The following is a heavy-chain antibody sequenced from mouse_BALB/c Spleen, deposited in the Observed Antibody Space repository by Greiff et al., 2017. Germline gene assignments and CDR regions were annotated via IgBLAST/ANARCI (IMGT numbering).Heavy chain of an antibody. Sequence: EVKLMESGGDLVKPGGSLKLSCAASGFTFSSYGMSWVRQTPDKRLEWVATISSGGSYTYYPDSVKGRFTISRDNAKNTLYLQMSSLKSEDTAMYYCASTVDYYAMDYWGQGTSVTVSS. CDR2: ISSGGSYT. CDR3: ASTVDYYAMDY. V-gene: IGHV5-6*01. D-gene: IGHD1-1*01. CDR1: GFTFSSYG. J-gene: IGHJ4*01.